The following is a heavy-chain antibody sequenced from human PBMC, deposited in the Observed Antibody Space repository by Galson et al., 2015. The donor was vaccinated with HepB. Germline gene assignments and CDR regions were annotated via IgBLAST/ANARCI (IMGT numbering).Heavy chain of an antibody. J-gene: IGHJ4*02. CDR1: GYSFSRYW. V-gene: IGHV5-51*01. CDR2: IYPGDSDT. D-gene: IGHD3/OR15-3a*01. Sequence: QSGAEVKKPGESLKIPCKGSGYSFSRYWIGWVRQMPGKGLELMGIIYPGDSDTRYSPTFQGQVTISADRSINTAYLQWSSLKASDSAMYYCARLIGTEGFWGQGTLVTVSS. CDR3: ARLIGTEGF.